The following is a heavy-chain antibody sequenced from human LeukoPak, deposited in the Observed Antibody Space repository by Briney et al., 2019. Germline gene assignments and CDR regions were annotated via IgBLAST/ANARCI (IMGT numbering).Heavy chain of an antibody. CDR2: IYYSGST. J-gene: IGHJ4*02. D-gene: IGHD2-15*01. Sequence: SETLSLTCTVSGGSISSYYWSWIRQPPGKGLEWIGYIYYSGSTNHNPSLKSRVTISVDTSKNQFSLKLSSVTAADTAVYYCAREGCSGGSCYLGPYYFDYWGQGTLVTVSS. V-gene: IGHV4-59*01. CDR3: AREGCSGGSCYLGPYYFDY. CDR1: GGSISSYY.